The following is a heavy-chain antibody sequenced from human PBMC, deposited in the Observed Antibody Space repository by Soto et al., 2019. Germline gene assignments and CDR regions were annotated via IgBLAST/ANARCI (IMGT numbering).Heavy chain of an antibody. D-gene: IGHD5-12*01. CDR1: GGSISSHY. CDR2: IYYSGST. CDR3: AGIPAPTEYSGYLGYYYYYMDV. Sequence: SETLSLTCTVSGGSISSHYWSWIRQPPGKGLEWIGYIYYSGSTNYNPSLKSRVTISVDTSKNQFSLKLSSVTAADTAVYYCAGIPAPTEYSGYLGYYYYYMDVWGKGTTVTVSS. V-gene: IGHV4-59*08. J-gene: IGHJ6*03.